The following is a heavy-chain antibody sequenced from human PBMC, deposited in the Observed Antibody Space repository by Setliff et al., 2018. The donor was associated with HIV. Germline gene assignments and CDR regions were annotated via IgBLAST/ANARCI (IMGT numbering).Heavy chain of an antibody. CDR1: GFIFRSYW. CDR3: ARALWFGELLPTPFDY. CDR2: INTDGSSR. J-gene: IGHJ4*02. Sequence: PGGSLRFSCTVSGFIFRSYWMHWVRQAPGKGLVWVSRINTDGSSRTYADSVKGRFTISRDNSKNTLYLQMNSLRAEDTAVYYCARALWFGELLPTPFDYWGQGTLVTVSS. V-gene: IGHV3-74*01. D-gene: IGHD3-10*01.